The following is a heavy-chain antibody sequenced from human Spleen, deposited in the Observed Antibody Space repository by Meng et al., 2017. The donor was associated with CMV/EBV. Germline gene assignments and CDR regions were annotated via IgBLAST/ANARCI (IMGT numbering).Heavy chain of an antibody. D-gene: IGHD6-19*01. CDR1: GGTFSSRA. V-gene: IGHV1-69*05. CDR3: ARGLGYSSGWKLFDY. Sequence: GGTFSSRAISWVRQAAGQGHEWMGGIIPMFATARYAQKFQGRVTITTDESTTTAYMELSSLRSEDTAVYYCARGLGYSSGWKLFDYWGQGTLVTVSS. CDR2: IIPMFATA. J-gene: IGHJ4*02.